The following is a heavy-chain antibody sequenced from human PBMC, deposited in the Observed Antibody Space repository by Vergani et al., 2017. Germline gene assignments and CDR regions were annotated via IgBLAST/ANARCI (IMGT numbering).Heavy chain of an antibody. J-gene: IGHJ6*03. V-gene: IGHV4-59*01. CDR3: ARDAKPAAKAQRRQYYYYYYMDV. D-gene: IGHD2-2*01. CDR1: GGSISSYY. CDR2: IYYSGST. Sequence: QVQLQESGPGLVKPSETLSLTCTVSGGSISSYYWSWIRQPPGKGLEWIGYIYYSGSTNYNPSLKSRVTISVDTSKNQFALKMSSVTAADTAVDYCARDAKPAAKAQRRQYYYYYYMDVGGKGTTVTVSS.